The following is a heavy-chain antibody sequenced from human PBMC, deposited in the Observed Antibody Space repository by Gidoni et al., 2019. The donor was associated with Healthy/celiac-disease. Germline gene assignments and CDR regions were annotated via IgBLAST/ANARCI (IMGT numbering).Heavy chain of an antibody. V-gene: IGHV1-69*06. J-gene: IGHJ5*02. D-gene: IGHD6-19*01. CDR1: GGTVSSYA. Sequence: QVQLVQSGAEVKKPGSSVKVSCKASGGTVSSYAISGVRQAPGQGLEWMGGIIPIFGTANYAQKFQGRVTITADKSTSTAYMELSSLRSEDTAVYYCASYSSGWGGPFDPWGQGTLVTVSS. CDR3: ASYSSGWGGPFDP. CDR2: IIPIFGTA.